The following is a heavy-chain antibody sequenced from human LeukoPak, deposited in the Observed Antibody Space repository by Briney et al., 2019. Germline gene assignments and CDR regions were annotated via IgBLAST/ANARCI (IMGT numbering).Heavy chain of an antibody. CDR2: ISDSGTII. CDR1: GFTFSDYY. D-gene: IGHD6-13*01. J-gene: IGHJ4*02. Sequence: PGGSLRLSCAASGFTFSDYYMTWIRQAPGKGLEWLSYISDSGTIIFYADSVKGRFTISRDNAKNSLYLQMNSLRAEDTAMYYCARDPVAAAQRGYFDYWGQGTLVTVS. CDR3: ARDPVAAAQRGYFDY. V-gene: IGHV3-11*04.